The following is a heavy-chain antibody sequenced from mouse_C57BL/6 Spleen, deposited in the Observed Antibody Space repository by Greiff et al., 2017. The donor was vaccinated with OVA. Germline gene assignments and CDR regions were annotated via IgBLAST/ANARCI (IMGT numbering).Heavy chain of an antibody. CDR3: AREGGYYAMDY. J-gene: IGHJ4*01. Sequence: EVNVVESEGGLVQPGSSMKLSCTASGFTFSDYYMAWVRQVPEKGLEWVANINYDGSSTYYLDSLKSRFIISRDNAKNILYLQMSSLKSEDTATYYCAREGGYYAMDYWGQGTSVTVSS. CDR2: INYDGSST. CDR1: GFTFSDYY. V-gene: IGHV5-16*01.